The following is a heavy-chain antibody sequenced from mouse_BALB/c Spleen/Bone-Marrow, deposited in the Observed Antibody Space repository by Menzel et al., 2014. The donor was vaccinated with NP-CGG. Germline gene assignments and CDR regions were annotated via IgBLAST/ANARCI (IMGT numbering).Heavy chain of an antibody. J-gene: IGHJ4*01. CDR2: IDPANGNT. CDR1: GFNIKDTY. D-gene: IGHD4-1*01. V-gene: IGHV14-3*02. CDR3: ARWEYYAMDY. Sequence: VQLQQSGAELVKPGASVKLSCTASGFNIKDTYMHWVKQRPAQGLEWIGRIDPANGNTKYDPKFQGKATITADTSSNTAYLQLSSLTAEDTAVYYCARWEYYAMDYWGQGTSVTVSS.